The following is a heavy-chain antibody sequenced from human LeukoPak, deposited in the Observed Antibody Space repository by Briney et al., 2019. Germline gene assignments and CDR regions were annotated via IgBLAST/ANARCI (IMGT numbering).Heavy chain of an antibody. J-gene: IGHJ4*02. CDR3: ARDLGDSYDSSGYYTPYFDY. CDR2: INPSGGST. CDR1: GYTFTGYY. Sequence: GASVKVSCKASGYTFTGYYMHWVRQAPGQGLEWMGIINPSGGSTSYAQKFQGRVTMTRDTSTSTVYMELSSLRSEDTAVYYCARDLGDSYDSSGYYTPYFDYWGQGTLVTVSS. D-gene: IGHD3-22*01. V-gene: IGHV1-46*01.